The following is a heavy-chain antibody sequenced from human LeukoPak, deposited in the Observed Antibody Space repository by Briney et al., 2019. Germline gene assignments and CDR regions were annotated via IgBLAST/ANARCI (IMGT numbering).Heavy chain of an antibody. Sequence: GGSLRLSCAASGFTFNNYAMNWVRQAPGKGLEWVSYIRGGGSNARYSDSVKGRFIISRDNSKDILYLQMNSLRAEDTAIYYCAKCSASYSNDAFDVWGRGTMVTVSS. CDR3: AKCSASYSNDAFDV. CDR2: IRGGGSNA. D-gene: IGHD3-10*02. CDR1: GFTFNNYA. J-gene: IGHJ3*01. V-gene: IGHV3-23*01.